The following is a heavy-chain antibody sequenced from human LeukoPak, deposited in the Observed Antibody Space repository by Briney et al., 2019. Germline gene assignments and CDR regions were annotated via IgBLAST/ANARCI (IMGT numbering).Heavy chain of an antibody. CDR1: GGSISSHY. CDR3: ARGYDFWSGVMSDAFDI. D-gene: IGHD3-3*01. J-gene: IGHJ3*02. CDR2: IYHSGST. Sequence: SETLSLTCTVSGGSISSHYWSWVRQTPGKGLEWIGHIYHSGSTKYDSALKGRVTISDDASKNQFSLRLSSVTAADTAVYFCARGYDFWSGVMSDAFDIWGRGTKVTVSS. V-gene: IGHV4-59*11.